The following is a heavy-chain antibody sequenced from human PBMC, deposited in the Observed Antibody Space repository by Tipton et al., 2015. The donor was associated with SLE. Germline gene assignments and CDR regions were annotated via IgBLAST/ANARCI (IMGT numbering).Heavy chain of an antibody. CDR2: IYTSGST. V-gene: IGHV4-4*09. CDR1: GGSIRNYY. CDR3: ARDSGVLDY. D-gene: IGHD1-26*01. Sequence: TLSLTCTVSGGSIRNYYWSWIRQPPGKGLEWIGYIYTSGSTNYNPSLKSRVTISVDTSKNQFSLKLSSVTAADTAVYYCARDSGVLDYWGQGTLVTVAS. J-gene: IGHJ4*01.